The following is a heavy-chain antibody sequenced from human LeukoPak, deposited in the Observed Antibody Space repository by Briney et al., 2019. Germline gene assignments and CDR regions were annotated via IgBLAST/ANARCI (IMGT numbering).Heavy chain of an antibody. Sequence: QPGGSLRLSCAASGIIVSNNYMSWVRQAPGKGLEWVSAIYSGGSTYYADSVKGRFTISRDNSKNTLYLQMNSLRAEDAAVYYCTRDRIDYGDYVDYWGQGTLVTVSS. V-gene: IGHV3-66*01. J-gene: IGHJ4*02. CDR2: IYSGGST. D-gene: IGHD4-17*01. CDR1: GIIVSNNY. CDR3: TRDRIDYGDYVDY.